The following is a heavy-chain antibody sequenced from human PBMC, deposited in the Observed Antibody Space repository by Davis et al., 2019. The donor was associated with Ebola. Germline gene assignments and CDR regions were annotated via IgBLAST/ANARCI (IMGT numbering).Heavy chain of an antibody. CDR3: ARDVGSGDYVDY. Sequence: LRLSCTVSGASTTSGVYHWNWIRQRPGKGLEWIGYIYYSGSTQYNPSLKSRATISLDTSDNKFSLKVNSVTAADTAVYSCARDVGSGDYVDYWGQGILVTVSS. D-gene: IGHD2-15*01. CDR1: GASTTSGVYH. CDR2: IYYSGST. V-gene: IGHV4-31*02. J-gene: IGHJ4*02.